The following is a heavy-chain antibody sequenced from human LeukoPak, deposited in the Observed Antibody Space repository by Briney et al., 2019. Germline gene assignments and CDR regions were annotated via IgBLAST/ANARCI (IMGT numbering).Heavy chain of an antibody. V-gene: IGHV4-39*07. CDR3: ARDRVAMVRGVSFDS. CDR2: IDYSGGT. D-gene: IGHD3-10*01. J-gene: IGHJ4*02. CDR1: GGSISTTAYY. Sequence: SETLSLTCTVPGGSISTTAYYWGWIRQPPGEGPEWIGNIDYSGGTYYNPSLKSRVAMSLDTSKNQFSVKLTSVTAADTAVYYCARDRVAMVRGVSFDSWGQGALVTVSS.